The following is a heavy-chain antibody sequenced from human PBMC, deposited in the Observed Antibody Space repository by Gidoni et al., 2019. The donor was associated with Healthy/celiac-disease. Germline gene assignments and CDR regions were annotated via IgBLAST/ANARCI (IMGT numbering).Heavy chain of an antibody. Sequence: EVQLGQSGAEVKKPGESLKISCKGSVYTFTSYWLGWVRQMPGKGLEWRGIIYTGDSDTRYSPSFQGQVTISADKSISTAYLQWSSLKASDTAMYDCARASGSYYAGWFDPWGQGTLVTVSS. D-gene: IGHD1-26*01. J-gene: IGHJ5*02. V-gene: IGHV5-51*01. CDR2: IYTGDSDT. CDR3: ARASGSYYAGWFDP. CDR1: VYTFTSYW.